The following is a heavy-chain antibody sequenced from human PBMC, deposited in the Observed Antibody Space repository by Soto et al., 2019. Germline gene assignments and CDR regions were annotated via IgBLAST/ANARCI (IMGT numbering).Heavy chain of an antibody. CDR1: GGSISSSSYY. D-gene: IGHD3-16*01. V-gene: IGHV4-39*01. CDR2: IYYSGST. CDR3: ARLGVQIY. Sequence: QLQLQESGPGLVKPSETLSLTCTVSGGSISSSSYYWGWIRQPPGKGLEWTGSIYYSGSTHYNTSLKSRVTISADTSKNQFSLKLSSVTAADTAVYYCARLGVQIYWGQGTLVTVSS. J-gene: IGHJ4*02.